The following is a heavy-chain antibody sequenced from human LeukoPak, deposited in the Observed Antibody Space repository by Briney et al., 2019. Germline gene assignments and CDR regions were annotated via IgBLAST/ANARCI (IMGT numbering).Heavy chain of an antibody. V-gene: IGHV3-53*01. J-gene: IGHJ4*02. Sequence: GGSLRLSCAASGFTVSSNYMSWVRQAPGKGLEWVSVIYSGGSRYYADSVKGRFTISRDVSQNTVYLQMNGLRAEDTAVYYCAQGARGSYDYDNWGQGTLVTVSS. CDR3: AQGARGSYDYDN. CDR2: IYSGGSR. D-gene: IGHD3-16*01. CDR1: GFTVSSNY.